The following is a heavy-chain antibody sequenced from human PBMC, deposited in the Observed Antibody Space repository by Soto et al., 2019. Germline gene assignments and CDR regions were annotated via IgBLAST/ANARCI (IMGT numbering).Heavy chain of an antibody. CDR3: AKDRGFLEWLFAY. D-gene: IGHD3-3*01. J-gene: IGHJ4*02. Sequence: EVQLLESGGGLVQPGGSLRLSCAASGFTFSSYAMSWVRQAPGKGLEWVSVISGSGGSTYYADSVKGRFTISRDNSKNTLYLQMNSLRAEDTAVYSCAKDRGFLEWLFAYWGQGTLVAVSS. CDR1: GFTFSSYA. V-gene: IGHV3-23*01. CDR2: ISGSGGST.